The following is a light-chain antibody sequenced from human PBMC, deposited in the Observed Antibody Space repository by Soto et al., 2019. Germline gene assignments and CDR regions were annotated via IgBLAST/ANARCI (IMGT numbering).Light chain of an antibody. CDR3: AAWYDSLNGVI. CDR2: SNS. V-gene: IGLV1-44*01. Sequence: QSVLAQPPSVSGSPGQRVTISCSGSSTNIGTNTGNWYQQLPGTAPKLLIYSNSQRPSGVPDRFSGSKSGTSASLAIDGLQSEEEADYYCAAWYDSLNGVIFGGGTKLTVL. J-gene: IGLJ2*01. CDR1: STNIGTNT.